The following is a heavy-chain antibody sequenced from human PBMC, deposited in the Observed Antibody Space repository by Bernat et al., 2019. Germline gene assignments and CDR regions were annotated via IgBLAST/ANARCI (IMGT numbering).Heavy chain of an antibody. CDR2: INPNSGGT. D-gene: IGHD7-27*01. Sequence: QVQLVQSGAEVKKPGASVKVSCKASGYTFSGYYMHWVRQAPGQGLEWTGRINPNSGGTNYAQSFQGRVTMTRDTSISTAYMELSRLRSDDTAVYYCARGLTGADYLGQGTLVTVSS. J-gene: IGHJ4*02. CDR3: ARGLTGADY. V-gene: IGHV1-2*06. CDR1: GYTFSGYY.